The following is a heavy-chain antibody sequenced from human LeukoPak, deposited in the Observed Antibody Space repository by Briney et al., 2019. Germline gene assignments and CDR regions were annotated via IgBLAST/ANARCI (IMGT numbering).Heavy chain of an antibody. V-gene: IGHV3-23*01. D-gene: IGHD5-18*01. J-gene: IGHJ4*02. CDR3: AKNTGQTSEYSYGFNC. CDR1: GFTFNIYA. Sequence: PGGSLRLSCAASGFTFNIYAMSGGRQAPGKGLEWVSDISGNGESTYYADSVKGRFTTSRDNSKNTVYLQMDGLRAEDTAVYYCAKNTGQTSEYSYGFNCWGQGTLVTVSS. CDR2: ISGNGEST.